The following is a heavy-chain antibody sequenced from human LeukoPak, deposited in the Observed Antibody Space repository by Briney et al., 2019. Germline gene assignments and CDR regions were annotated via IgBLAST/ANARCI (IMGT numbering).Heavy chain of an antibody. CDR3: ATSPDIEASGTLYYLDF. CDR2: ISGRCCYT. D-gene: IGHD1-14*01. Sequence: GGSLRLSCAASGFTFRSYGMSWVRHAPGKGPEWVSSISGRCCYTYYADSVEGRFTISRDNSKNTLSLQMNSLRAEDAAIYYCATSPDIEASGTLYYLDFWGQGTLVSVSS. J-gene: IGHJ4*02. CDR1: GFTFRSYG. V-gene: IGHV3-23*01.